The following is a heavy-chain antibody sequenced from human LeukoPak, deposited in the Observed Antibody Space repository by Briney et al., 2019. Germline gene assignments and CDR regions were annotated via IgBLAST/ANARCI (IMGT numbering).Heavy chain of an antibody. Sequence: PGGSLRLSCAASGFTFSSYWMSWVRQAPGKGLEWVANIKQDGSEKYYVDPVKGRFTISRDNAKNSLYLQMNSLRAEDTAVYYCASNYYDSSGYYDHRFDYWGQGTLVTVSS. J-gene: IGHJ4*02. CDR3: ASNYYDSSGYYDHRFDY. CDR2: IKQDGSEK. CDR1: GFTFSSYW. D-gene: IGHD3-22*01. V-gene: IGHV3-7*01.